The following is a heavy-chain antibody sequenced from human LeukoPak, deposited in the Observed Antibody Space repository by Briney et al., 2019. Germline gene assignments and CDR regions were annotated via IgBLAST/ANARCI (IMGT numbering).Heavy chain of an antibody. D-gene: IGHD5-18*01. CDR3: AREDTAMVLKNYYYYYGMDV. CDR1: GFTFTNYW. CDR2: INHNGTGT. Sequence: GGSLKLSCAASGFTFTNYWMHWVGQAPGKGLVWVSGINHNGTGTYYADSVEGRFTISRDNAKNSLYLQMNSLRAEDTAVYYCAREDTAMVLKNYYYYYGMDVWGQGTTVTVSS. V-gene: IGHV3-74*01. J-gene: IGHJ6*02.